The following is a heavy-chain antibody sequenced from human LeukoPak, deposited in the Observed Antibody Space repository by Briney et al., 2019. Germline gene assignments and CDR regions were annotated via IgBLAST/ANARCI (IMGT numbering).Heavy chain of an antibody. J-gene: IGHJ6*02. D-gene: IGHD2-2*01. Sequence: SETLSLTCTVSGGSISSGGYYWSWIRQHPGKGLEWIGYIYYSGSTYYNPSLKSRVTISVDTSKNQFSLKLSSVTAADTAVYYCARWPLGEVPAPYYYYGMDVWGQGTTVTVSS. CDR2: IYYSGST. CDR3: ARWPLGEVPAPYYYYGMDV. V-gene: IGHV4-31*03. CDR1: GGSISSGGYY.